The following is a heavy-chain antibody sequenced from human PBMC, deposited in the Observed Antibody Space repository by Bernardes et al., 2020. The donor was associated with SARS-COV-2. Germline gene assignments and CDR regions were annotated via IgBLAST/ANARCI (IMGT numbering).Heavy chain of an antibody. D-gene: IGHD1-26*01. J-gene: IGHJ4*02. Sequence: GGSLRLSCAASGLTVSNNHMSWVRQSPEKGLEWVSVINSAANTYYADSVKGRFTISRDNSKNTLILHMNNLRAEDTALYYCARDQYLEVGPPAGVFDWWGQGTLVTVSS. CDR3: ARDQYLEVGPPAGVFDW. V-gene: IGHV3-53*01. CDR2: INSAANT. CDR1: GLTVSNNH.